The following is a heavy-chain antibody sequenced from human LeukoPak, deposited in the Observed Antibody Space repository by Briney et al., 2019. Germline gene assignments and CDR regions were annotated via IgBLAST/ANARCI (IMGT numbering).Heavy chain of an antibody. J-gene: IGHJ6*03. CDR1: SGPMHSYY. V-gene: IGHV4-4*07. CDR3: ARLRFYDSTGYSPGHYMDL. Sequence: PSETLSLTCTVSSGPMHSYYWSWIRQTAGKGLEWIGRSYIGLTTDYNPSLKSRVTMSIDTSKNQLSLKLSAVTAADTAVYYCARLRFYDSTGYSPGHYMDLWGKGFTVVVSS. CDR2: SYIGLTT. D-gene: IGHD3-22*01.